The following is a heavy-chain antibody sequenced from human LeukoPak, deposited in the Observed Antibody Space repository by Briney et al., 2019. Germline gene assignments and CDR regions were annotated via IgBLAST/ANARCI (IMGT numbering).Heavy chain of an antibody. CDR2: INHSGST. CDR3: ARGRTVPVRPNYYMNV. CDR1: GGSFSGYY. D-gene: IGHD4-17*01. V-gene: IGHV4-34*01. J-gene: IGHJ6*03. Sequence: SETLSLTCAVYGGSFSGYYWSWIRQPPGKGLEWIGEINHSGSTNYNPSLKSRVTISVDTSKNQFSLKLSSVTAADTAVYYCARGRTVPVRPNYYMNVWGKGTTVTVSS.